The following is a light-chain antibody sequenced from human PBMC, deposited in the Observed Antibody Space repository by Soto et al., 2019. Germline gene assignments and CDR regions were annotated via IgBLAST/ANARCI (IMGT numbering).Light chain of an antibody. Sequence: EIVLTQSPGTLSLSPGERATLSCRASQSVLSNFLAWYQQKPGQAPRLLIYGASTRAADIPDRFSGSGSGTDFTLTISRLEPEDLAVYYCQHYGSSPRFTFGRGTKVDLK. CDR3: QHYGSSPRFT. CDR1: QSVLSNF. CDR2: GAS. V-gene: IGKV3-20*01. J-gene: IGKJ3*01.